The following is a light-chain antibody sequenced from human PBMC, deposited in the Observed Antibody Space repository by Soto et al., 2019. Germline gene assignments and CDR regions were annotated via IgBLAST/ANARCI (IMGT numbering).Light chain of an antibody. CDR1: QTVSSNY. V-gene: IGKV3-20*01. Sequence: EIVVKQSPGTLSLTTGERATLSCRASQTVSSNYLAWYQQKPGQAPRLLIYAASTRATGIPDRFSGSGSGTDFTLSISRLEPEDFAVYYCQLYGTPPKPFGQGTNVDI. J-gene: IGKJ1*01. CDR2: AAS. CDR3: QLYGTPPKP.